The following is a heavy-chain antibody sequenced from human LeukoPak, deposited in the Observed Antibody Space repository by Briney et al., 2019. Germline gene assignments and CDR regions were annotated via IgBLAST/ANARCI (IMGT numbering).Heavy chain of an antibody. J-gene: IGHJ4*02. V-gene: IGHV3-43*02. CDR3: AKEAPRSFAGNSLGPIDY. Sequence: PGGSLRLSCAASGFTFDDYAMHWVRQAPGKGLEWVSLISGDGGSTYYADSVKGRFTISRDNSKNSLYLQMNSLRTEDTALYYCAKEAPRSFAGNSLGPIDYWGQGTLVTVSS. CDR1: GFTFDDYA. D-gene: IGHD4-23*01. CDR2: ISGDGGST.